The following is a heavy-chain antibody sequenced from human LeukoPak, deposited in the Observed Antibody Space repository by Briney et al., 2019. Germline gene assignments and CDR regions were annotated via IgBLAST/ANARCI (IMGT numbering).Heavy chain of an antibody. CDR3: AKWDCSGGSCYSVF. V-gene: IGHV3-23*01. CDR1: GFTFSSYA. CDR2: ISGSGGST. Sequence: GGSLRLSCAASGFTFSSYAMSWVRQAPGKGLEWVSAISGSGGSTYYADSAKGRFTISRDNSKNTLYLQMNSLRAEDTAVYYCAKWDCSGGSCYSVFRGQGTLVTVSS. D-gene: IGHD2-15*01. J-gene: IGHJ4*02.